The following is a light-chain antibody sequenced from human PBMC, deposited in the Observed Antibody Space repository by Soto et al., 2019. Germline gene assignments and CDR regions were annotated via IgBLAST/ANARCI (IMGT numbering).Light chain of an antibody. Sequence: EIVLTQSPGTLSLSPGERATLSCRASQSVSSSYLAWYQQKPGKAPRLLIYGASSRATGIPDRFSGSGSGTDLTVTIRRLDPDAFAVYYCEQYGSSNPTFGQST. V-gene: IGKV3-20*01. J-gene: IGKJ1*01. CDR3: EQYGSSNPT. CDR1: QSVSSSY. CDR2: GAS.